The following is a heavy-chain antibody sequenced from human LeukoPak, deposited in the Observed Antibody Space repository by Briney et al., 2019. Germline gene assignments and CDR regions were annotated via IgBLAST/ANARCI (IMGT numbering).Heavy chain of an antibody. CDR3: ARGTYHYDFWSGYFIDY. CDR2: IYYSGST. V-gene: IGHV4-30-4*08. J-gene: IGHJ4*02. CDR1: GGSISSGDYY. Sequence: PSQTLSLTCTVSGGSISSGDYYWSWIRQPPGKGLEWIGYIYYSGSTYYNPSLKSRVTISVDTSKNQFSLKLSSVTAADTAVYYCARGTYHYDFWSGYFIDYWGQGTLVTVSS. D-gene: IGHD3-3*01.